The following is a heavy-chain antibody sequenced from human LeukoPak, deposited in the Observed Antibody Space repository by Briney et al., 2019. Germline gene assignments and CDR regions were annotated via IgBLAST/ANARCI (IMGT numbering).Heavy chain of an antibody. Sequence: AGGSLRLSCAASGFTFSSYAMHWVRQAPGKGLEWVSSISTSSLYIYYADSLKGRFTVSRDNARNSLYLQMSSLRADDTAVYYCARGTLNIPGEHGAFDYWGQGTLVTVSS. D-gene: IGHD1-14*01. CDR3: ARGTLNIPGEHGAFDY. V-gene: IGHV3-21*01. CDR1: GFTFSSYA. CDR2: ISTSSLYI. J-gene: IGHJ4*02.